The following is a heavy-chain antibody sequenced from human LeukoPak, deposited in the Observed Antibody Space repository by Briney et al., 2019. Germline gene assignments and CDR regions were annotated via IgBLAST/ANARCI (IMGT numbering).Heavy chain of an antibody. J-gene: IGHJ4*02. CDR3: ARACSGGSCYSDALDY. D-gene: IGHD2-15*01. CDR1: GGSISSYY. Sequence: SETLSLTCTVSGGSISSYYWSWIRQPPGKGLEWIGYIYYSGSTNYNPSLKSRVTISVGTSKNQFSLKLSSVTAADTAVYYCARACSGGSCYSDALDYWGQGTLVTVSS. CDR2: IYYSGST. V-gene: IGHV4-59*08.